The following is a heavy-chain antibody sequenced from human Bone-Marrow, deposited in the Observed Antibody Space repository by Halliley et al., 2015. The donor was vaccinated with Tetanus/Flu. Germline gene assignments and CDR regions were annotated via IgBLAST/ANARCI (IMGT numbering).Heavy chain of an antibody. CDR2: TYYRGTT. J-gene: IGHJ4*02. D-gene: IGHD2-15*01. CDR1: GDSITSGGYY. Sequence: TLSLTCTVSGDSITSGGYYWTWIRQRPGKGLEWIGNTYYRGTTHSNPSLESRLTMSVDTSDNQFSLNLNSVTDADTALYYCASRPPGGRCLAYHDYWGQRALVPVSS. V-gene: IGHV4-31*03. CDR3: ASRPPGGRCLAYHDY.